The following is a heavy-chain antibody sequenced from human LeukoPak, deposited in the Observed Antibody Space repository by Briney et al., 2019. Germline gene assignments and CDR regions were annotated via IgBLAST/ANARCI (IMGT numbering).Heavy chain of an antibody. CDR3: ARGNYGSGSYYVVDFDS. CDR1: GDSIRNFY. CDR2: FYHSGNT. Sequence: ETLSLTCTVSGDSIRNFYWNWVRQPPGKGLEWIGYFYHSGNTNFNPSLKSRLTMSIDTSKNQFSLTLTSVTAADTAVYYCARGNYGSGSYYVVDFDSWGQGTLVTVSS. V-gene: IGHV4-59*01. J-gene: IGHJ4*02. D-gene: IGHD3-10*01.